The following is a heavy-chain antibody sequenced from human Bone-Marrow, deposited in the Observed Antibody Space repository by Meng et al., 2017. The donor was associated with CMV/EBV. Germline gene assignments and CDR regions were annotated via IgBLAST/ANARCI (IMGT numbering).Heavy chain of an antibody. Sequence: SETLSLTCTVSGGSINSVGYYWTWIRQRPGKGLEWIGYIYYSGGTNYNPALERRVTISVDKTKNQFSLKLTSVTAADTAVYYCARGSYHDSWGQGTRVTVSS. CDR3: ARGSYHDS. V-gene: IGHV4-31*03. J-gene: IGHJ4*02. CDR2: IYYSGGT. CDR1: GGSINSVGYY. D-gene: IGHD1-26*01.